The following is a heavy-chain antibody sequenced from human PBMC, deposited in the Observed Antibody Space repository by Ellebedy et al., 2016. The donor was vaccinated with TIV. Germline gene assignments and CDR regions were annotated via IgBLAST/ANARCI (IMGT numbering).Heavy chain of an antibody. CDR1: GFTFSSYV. D-gene: IGHD4-17*01. J-gene: IGHJ4*02. CDR3: AKDRDDDGDYVFDS. V-gene: IGHV3-23*01. Sequence: GGSLRLSXTASGFTFSSYVMSWVRQAPGKGLKWVSGISRSGDSTYYADSVKGRFTISRDNPKNTLYLQMNSLRAEDTAVYYCAKDRDDDGDYVFDSWGQGTLGTVSS. CDR2: ISRSGDST.